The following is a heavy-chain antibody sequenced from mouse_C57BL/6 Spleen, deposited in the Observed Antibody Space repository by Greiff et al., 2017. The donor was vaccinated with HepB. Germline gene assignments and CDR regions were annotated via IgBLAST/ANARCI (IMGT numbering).Heavy chain of an antibody. V-gene: IGHV1-64*01. CDR2: IHPNSGST. CDR3: ARGIYDYDEAFDY. Sequence: QVQLKQPGAELVKPGASVKLSCKASGYTFTSYWMHWVKQRPGQGLEWIGMIHPNSGSTNYNEKFKSKATLTVDKSSSTAYMQLSSLTSEDSAVYYCARGIYDYDEAFDYWGQGTTLTVSS. CDR1: GYTFTSYW. J-gene: IGHJ2*01. D-gene: IGHD2-4*01.